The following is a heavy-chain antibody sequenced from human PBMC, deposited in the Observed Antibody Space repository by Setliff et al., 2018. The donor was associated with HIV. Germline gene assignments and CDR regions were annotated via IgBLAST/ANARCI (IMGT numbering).Heavy chain of an antibody. Sequence: SETLSLTCTVSGDSLSKNYWGWIRQPAGKGLEWIGRIYTSGSTNYNPSLRSRVAMSVDTSKNQFSLKLSSVIAADTAIYYCARGVEYYNTRGMGVYFDFWGQRTLVTVSS. J-gene: IGHJ4*02. D-gene: IGHD3-10*01. V-gene: IGHV4-4*07. CDR3: ARGVEYYNTRGMGVYFDF. CDR1: GDSLSKNY. CDR2: IYTSGST.